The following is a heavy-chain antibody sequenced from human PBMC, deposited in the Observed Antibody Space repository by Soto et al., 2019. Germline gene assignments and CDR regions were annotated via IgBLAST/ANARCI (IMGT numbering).Heavy chain of an antibody. D-gene: IGHD4-4*01. CDR3: GRWRWLQFYSWFDS. Sequence: ASVKVSCNASGYTFTSYAMHWVIQSPGQRLECVRCINAGNGNTKYSQKCQRRVTITSDTSASTAYMELSSLRSEDSAVYYCGRWRWLQFYSWFDSWGQGTLVTVSS. CDR2: INAGNGNT. V-gene: IGHV1-3*01. CDR1: GYTFTSYA. J-gene: IGHJ5*01.